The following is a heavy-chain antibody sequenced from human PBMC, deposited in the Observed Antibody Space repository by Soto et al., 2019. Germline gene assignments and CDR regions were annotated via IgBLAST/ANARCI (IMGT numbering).Heavy chain of an antibody. D-gene: IGHD4-17*01. V-gene: IGHV3-11*01. CDR3: ARADSPFHDDGDSRLRVGWYVDL. CDR1: GFTFSDYY. CDR2: ISSSGSTI. Sequence: QVQLVESGGGLVKPGGSLRLSCAASGFTFSDYYMSWIRQAPGKGLEWVSYISSSGSTIYYADSVKGRFTISRDKAKNSLYLQMNSLRAEDTAVYYCARADSPFHDDGDSRLRVGWYVDLWGRGTLVTVSS. J-gene: IGHJ2*01.